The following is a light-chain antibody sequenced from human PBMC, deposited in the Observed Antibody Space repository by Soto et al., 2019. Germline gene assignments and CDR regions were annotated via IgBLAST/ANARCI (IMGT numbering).Light chain of an antibody. V-gene: IGKV3-15*01. CDR2: GAS. CDR1: QSVSSN. Sequence: EIVLTQSPAALSLSPGERATLSCRASQSVSSNLAWHQQKPGQAPMLLIYGASTRATGIPDRFSGNGSGTEFTLTISSLQSEDFAVYYCQQYNNWPWTFGQGTNVEIK. CDR3: QQYNNWPWT. J-gene: IGKJ1*01.